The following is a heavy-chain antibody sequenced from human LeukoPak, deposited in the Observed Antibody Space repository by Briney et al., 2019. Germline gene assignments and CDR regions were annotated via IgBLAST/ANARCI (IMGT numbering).Heavy chain of an antibody. CDR2: INGDGSTT. CDR3: AANCYEAY. Sequence: GGSLRLSCAASGFTFSTYWMHWVRQAPGKGLVWVSRINGDGSTTGYADSVKGRFTISRDNAKNTLYLQMNSLRAEDTAVYYCAANCYEAYWGQGTLVTVSS. V-gene: IGHV3-74*01. J-gene: IGHJ4*02. D-gene: IGHD2-21*01. CDR1: GFTFSTYW.